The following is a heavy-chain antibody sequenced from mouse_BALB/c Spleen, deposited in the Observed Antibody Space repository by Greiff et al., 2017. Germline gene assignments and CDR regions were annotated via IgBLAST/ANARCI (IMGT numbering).Heavy chain of an antibody. V-gene: IGHV1S126*01. CDR2: IYPSDSYT. CDR1: GYTFTSYW. CDR3: TRGLFAY. Sequence: QGQLQQPGAELVRPGASVKMSCKASGYTFTSYWVNWVKQRPGQGLEWIGNIYPSDSYTNNNEKFKDKATLTVDKSSNTAYMQLSSPTSEDSAVYYCTRGLFAYWGQGTLVTVSA. J-gene: IGHJ3*01.